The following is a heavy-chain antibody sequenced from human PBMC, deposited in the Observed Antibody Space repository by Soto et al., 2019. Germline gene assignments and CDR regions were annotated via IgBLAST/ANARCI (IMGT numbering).Heavy chain of an antibody. CDR2: IYYSGST. D-gene: IGHD6-13*01. CDR3: ARHHRGAAAWPPLNWFDP. V-gene: IGHV4-39*01. Sequence: QLPLQESGPGLVKPSATLSLTCTVSGGSISSSSYYWGWIRQPPGKGLEWIGSIYYSGSTYYNPSLNSRVTRSVDTSKNQCSRKLSSVTAADTAVYYCARHHRGAAAWPPLNWFDPWGQGTLVTVSS. J-gene: IGHJ5*02. CDR1: GGSISSSSYY.